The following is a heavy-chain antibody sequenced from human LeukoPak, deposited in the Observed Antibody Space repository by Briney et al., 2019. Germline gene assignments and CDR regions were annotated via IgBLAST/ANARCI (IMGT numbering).Heavy chain of an antibody. Sequence: GGSLRLSCTGTGFTFNNFAMSWVRQSPGKGLEWVSSISGSGGHTYYADSVKGRFTISRDNSRDTLYRQMVSLRAEDTAVYYCATSYTFRFDPWGQGTLVTVSS. J-gene: IGHJ5*02. D-gene: IGHD2/OR15-2a*01. CDR1: GFTFNNFA. V-gene: IGHV3-23*01. CDR2: ISGSGGHT. CDR3: ATSYTFRFDP.